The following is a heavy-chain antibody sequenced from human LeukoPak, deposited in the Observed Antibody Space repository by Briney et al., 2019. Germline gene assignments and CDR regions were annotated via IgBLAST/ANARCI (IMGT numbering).Heavy chain of an antibody. J-gene: IGHJ4*02. CDR3: ASPKSCSSTSCPHYFDY. V-gene: IGHV1-69*04. D-gene: IGHD2-2*01. CDR1: GGTFSSYA. CDR2: IIPILGIA. Sequence: SVKVSCKASGGTFSSYAISWVRQAPGQGLEWMGRIIPILGIANYAQKFQGRVTITADKSTSTAYMELSSLRSEDTAVYYCASPKSCSSTSCPHYFDYWGQGTLVTVSS.